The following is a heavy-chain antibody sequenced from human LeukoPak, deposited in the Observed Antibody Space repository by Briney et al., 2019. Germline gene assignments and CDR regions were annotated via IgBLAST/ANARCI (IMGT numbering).Heavy chain of an antibody. D-gene: IGHD5-18*01. CDR1: GGTFSGYA. Sequence: SVKVSCKASGGTFSGYAISWVRQAPGQGLEWMGGIIPIFGTANYAQKFQGRVTITADESTSTAYMELSSLRSEDTAVYYCARELGYGRNWFDPWGQGTLVTVSS. V-gene: IGHV1-69*01. CDR3: ARELGYGRNWFDP. CDR2: IIPIFGTA. J-gene: IGHJ5*02.